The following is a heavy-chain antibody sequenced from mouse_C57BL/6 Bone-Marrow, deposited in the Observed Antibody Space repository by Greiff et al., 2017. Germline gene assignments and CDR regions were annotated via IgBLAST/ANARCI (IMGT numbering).Heavy chain of an antibody. CDR3: ARPFITTVVATPYWYFDV. CDR1: GYTFTSYW. D-gene: IGHD1-1*01. V-gene: IGHV1-50*01. Sequence: QAQLQQPGAELVKPGASVKLSCKASGYTFTSYWMQWVKQRPGQGLEWIGEIDPSDSYTNYNQKFKGKATLTVDTSSSTAYMQLSSLTSEDSAVYYCARPFITTVVATPYWYFDVWGTGTTVTVSS. J-gene: IGHJ1*03. CDR2: IDPSDSYT.